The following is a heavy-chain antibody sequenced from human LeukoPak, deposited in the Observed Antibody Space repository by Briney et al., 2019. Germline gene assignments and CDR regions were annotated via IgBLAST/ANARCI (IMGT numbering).Heavy chain of an antibody. D-gene: IGHD1-7*01. V-gene: IGHV3-74*01. CDR2: MNGEGTTI. Sequence: GGSLRLSCAASGLTFRTTWMHWVRQAPGKGLMWVSRMNGEGTTIDYADSVKGRFTVSRDYAKNTLFLQMNNLRTEDTALYFCATARNFRFEYWGQGSLVIVSA. CDR3: ATARNFRFEY. CDR1: GLTFRTTW. J-gene: IGHJ4*02.